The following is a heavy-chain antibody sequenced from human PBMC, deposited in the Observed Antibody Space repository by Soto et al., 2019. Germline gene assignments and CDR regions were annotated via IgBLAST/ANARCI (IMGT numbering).Heavy chain of an antibody. CDR3: ARGFNILTGYVWFDP. D-gene: IGHD3-9*01. Sequence: PSETLSLTCTVSGGSISSYYWSWIRQPPGKGLEWIGYIYYSGSTNYNPSLKSRVTISVDTSKNQFSLKLSSVAAADTAVYYCARGFNILTGYVWFDPWGQGTLVTVS. CDR1: GGSISSYY. V-gene: IGHV4-59*01. CDR2: IYYSGST. J-gene: IGHJ5*02.